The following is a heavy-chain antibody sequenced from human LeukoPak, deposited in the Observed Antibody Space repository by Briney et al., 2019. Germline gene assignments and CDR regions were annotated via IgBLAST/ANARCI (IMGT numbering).Heavy chain of an antibody. J-gene: IGHJ5*02. CDR3: AREVTTVNTGLDH. CDR2: IGGSGRST. V-gene: IGHV3-23*01. D-gene: IGHD4-17*01. Sequence: GGSLRLSCAASGFTFSTYAMSWVRQAPGKGLEWVSAIGGSGRSTYYADSVKGRFTISRDNAKNTLYLQMNSLRAEDTAVYYCAREVTTVNTGLDHWGQGTLVTVSS. CDR1: GFTFSTYA.